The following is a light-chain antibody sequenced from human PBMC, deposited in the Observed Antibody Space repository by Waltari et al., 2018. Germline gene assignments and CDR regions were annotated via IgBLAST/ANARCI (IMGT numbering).Light chain of an antibody. V-gene: IGKV1-5*03. J-gene: IGKJ4*01. CDR2: KVS. Sequence: DIQMTQSPSTLSASIGDRVSITCRASQSISSYLAWYQQKPGKAPKCLIYKVSRLESGVPSRFSGSGSGTEFTLTVTSLEPDDFATYYCQQYFSYPRTFGGGTKVEIK. CDR3: QQYFSYPRT. CDR1: QSISSY.